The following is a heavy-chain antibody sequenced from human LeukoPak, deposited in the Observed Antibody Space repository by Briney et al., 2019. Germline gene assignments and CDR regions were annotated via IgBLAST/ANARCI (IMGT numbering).Heavy chain of an antibody. CDR3: VRDSAPRLVILDY. J-gene: IGHJ4*02. CDR1: GFSFSDYS. D-gene: IGHD3-16*01. CDR2: ITKSSDWT. V-gene: IGHV3-21*06. Sequence: PGGSLRLSCGASGFSFSDYSMNWVRQAPGKGLEWVSSITKSSDWTSYAASVRGRFTISRDNAKNSLYLQMTRLTAEDTAVYFCVRDSAPRLVILDYWGQGTLVTVSS.